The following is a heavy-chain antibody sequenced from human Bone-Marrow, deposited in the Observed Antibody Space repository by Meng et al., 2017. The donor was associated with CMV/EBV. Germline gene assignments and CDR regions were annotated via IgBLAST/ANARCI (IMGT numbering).Heavy chain of an antibody. Sequence: CAASGFTFSDYYMSWMRQAPGKGVEWVSYISSTDSTVYYADSVKGRFTISRDNAKNSLYLQMNSLRAEDTAVYYCASLVPAARDWFDPWGQGTLVTVSS. V-gene: IGHV3-11*01. CDR3: ASLVPAARDWFDP. CDR1: GFTFSDYY. D-gene: IGHD2-2*01. J-gene: IGHJ5*02. CDR2: ISSTDSTV.